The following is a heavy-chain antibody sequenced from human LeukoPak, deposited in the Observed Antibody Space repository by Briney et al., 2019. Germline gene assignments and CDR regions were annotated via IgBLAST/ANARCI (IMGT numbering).Heavy chain of an antibody. V-gene: IGHV3-11*01. CDR2: ISSSGSTI. CDR3: AKVAPTYDYDTSGYYPGYFQH. Sequence: PGGSLRLSCAASGFTFSDYYMSWIRQAPGKGLEWVSYISSSGSTIYYADSVKGRFTISRDNAKNSLYLQMNSLRAEDTAVYYCAKVAPTYDYDTSGYYPGYFQHWGQGTLVTVSS. CDR1: GFTFSDYY. D-gene: IGHD3-22*01. J-gene: IGHJ1*01.